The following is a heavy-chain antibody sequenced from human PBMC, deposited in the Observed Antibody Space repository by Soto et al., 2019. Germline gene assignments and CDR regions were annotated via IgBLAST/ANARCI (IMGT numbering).Heavy chain of an antibody. V-gene: IGHV3-23*01. Sequence: VQLLESGGGLVQPGGSLRLSCAASGFTFSTFAMRWVRHIPGKGLEWVSTVPPSGIGPYYAGSVVGRFTASRDNSKRKLYQQMNRLRVNDTAVYYSAKKWCSGDPCFPVSNDHWGQGTVVTVSS. CDR3: AKKWCSGDPCFPVSNDH. J-gene: IGHJ5*02. CDR1: GFTFSTFA. CDR2: VPPSGIGP. D-gene: IGHD2-21*01.